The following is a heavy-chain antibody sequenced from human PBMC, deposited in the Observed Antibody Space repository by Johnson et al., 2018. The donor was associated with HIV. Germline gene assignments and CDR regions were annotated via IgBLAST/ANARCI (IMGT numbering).Heavy chain of an antibody. Sequence: VQLVESGGGLVKPGGSLRLSCAASGFTFSDYYMSWIRQAPGKGLEWVTYLSSSGSTIYYTDSVKGLFTISRDNAKHSLYLQMNSLRAEDTALFYCARDFSSSSNAFAIWGQGTVVTVSP. V-gene: IGHV3-11*04. J-gene: IGHJ3*02. CDR3: ARDFSSSSNAFAI. D-gene: IGHD6-6*01. CDR1: GFTFSDYY. CDR2: LSSSGSTI.